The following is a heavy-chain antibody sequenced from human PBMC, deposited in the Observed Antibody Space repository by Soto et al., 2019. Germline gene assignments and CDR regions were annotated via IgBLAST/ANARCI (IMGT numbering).Heavy chain of an antibody. V-gene: IGHV3-23*01. CDR1: GFAFSSYA. Sequence: EVQLLESGGGLVQPGGSLRLSCAASGFAFSSYAMSWVRQAPGKGLEWVSAISGGSGTTYYADSVKGRFTISRDNSKNTLYLQMSSLRAEDTAVYYCAKRMGWIRGYSYGYESWGQGTLVTVSS. CDR3: AKRMGWIRGYSYGYES. J-gene: IGHJ5*02. CDR2: ISGGSGTT. D-gene: IGHD5-18*01.